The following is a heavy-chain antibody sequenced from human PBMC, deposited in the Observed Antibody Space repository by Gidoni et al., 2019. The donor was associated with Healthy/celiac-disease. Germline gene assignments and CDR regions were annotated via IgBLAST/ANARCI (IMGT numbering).Heavy chain of an antibody. CDR3: AKDIYGSSIDYLDY. CDR1: GLTVDDYA. J-gene: IGHJ4*02. Sequence: EVQLVESGGGLVQHGRCLRLSCALSGLTVDDYAMHWVREAHGKGLEFVSGISWNSGSIGYADSVKGRFTIARDNAKNSLYLQMNSLRAEDTALYYCAKDIYGSSIDYLDYWGQGTLVTVSS. V-gene: IGHV3-9*01. D-gene: IGHD6-13*01. CDR2: ISWNSGSI.